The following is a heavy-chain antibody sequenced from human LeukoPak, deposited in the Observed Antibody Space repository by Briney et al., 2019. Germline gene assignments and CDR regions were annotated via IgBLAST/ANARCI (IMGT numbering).Heavy chain of an antibody. Sequence: GGSLRLSCVASGFTFSSYWMHWVRQAPGKGLVWVSRINSDGSSTSYADSVKGRFTISRDNAKNTLYLQMNSLRAEDTAVYYCAREGDFWSGYNFDYWGQGTLVTVSS. CDR1: GFTFSSYW. CDR3: AREGDFWSGYNFDY. CDR2: INSDGSST. D-gene: IGHD3-3*01. V-gene: IGHV3-74*01. J-gene: IGHJ4*02.